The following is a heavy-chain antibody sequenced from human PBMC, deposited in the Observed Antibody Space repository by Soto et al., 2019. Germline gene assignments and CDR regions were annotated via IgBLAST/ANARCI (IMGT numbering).Heavy chain of an antibody. V-gene: IGHV4-4*02. CDR3: ARLAYSSAWPDY. D-gene: IGHD6-25*01. CDR1: GDSISSNNW. J-gene: IGHJ4*02. Sequence: SETLSLTCAVSGDSISSNNWWSWVRQPPGKGLEWIGEISHSGSTNYNPSLKSRVTISVDRSKMQFSLELKSVTAADTAMYYCARLAYSSAWPDYWGQGTLVT. CDR2: ISHSGST.